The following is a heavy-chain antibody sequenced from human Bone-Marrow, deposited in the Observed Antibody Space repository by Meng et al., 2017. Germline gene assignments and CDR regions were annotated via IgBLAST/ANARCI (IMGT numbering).Heavy chain of an antibody. CDR1: GFTFSDYY. CDR3: ARDLRHRGAY. Sequence: GESLKISCAASGFTFSDYYMSWIRQAPGKGLEWVSYISSSGSTTYYADSVKGRFTISRDNSKNTLYLQMNSLRAEDTAVYYCARDLRHRGAYWGQGTLVTVSS. J-gene: IGHJ4*02. CDR2: ISSSGSTT. V-gene: IGHV3-11*04. D-gene: IGHD1-14*01.